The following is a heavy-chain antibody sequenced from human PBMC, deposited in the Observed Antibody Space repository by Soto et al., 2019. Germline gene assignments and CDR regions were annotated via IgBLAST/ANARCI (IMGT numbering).Heavy chain of an antibody. CDR2: ISSATTTI. CDR1: GFTFSSYS. CDR3: ARGIAAAGPKLDY. V-gene: IGHV3-48*01. Sequence: EVQLVESGGGLVQPGGSLRLSCAASGFTFSSYSMNWVRQAPGKGLEWVSYISSATTTIYYADSVKGRFTISRDNXKNSLYLQMNSVRADDTAVYYCARGIAAAGPKLDYWGQGTLVTVSS. J-gene: IGHJ4*02. D-gene: IGHD6-13*01.